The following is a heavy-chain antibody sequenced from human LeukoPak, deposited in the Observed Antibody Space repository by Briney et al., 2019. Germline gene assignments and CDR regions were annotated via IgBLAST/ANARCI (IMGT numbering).Heavy chain of an antibody. Sequence: GGTLRLSCAVSGFTFSSYGMNWVRQAPGKGLEWGSVISGSGGSTYYADSVKGRFTTSRDNAKNSLYLQMNSLRAGDTAVYYCARDSLRGSYSDYWGQGTLVTVSS. CDR2: ISGSGGST. J-gene: IGHJ4*02. D-gene: IGHD1-26*01. CDR3: ARDSLRGSYSDY. CDR1: GFTFSSYG. V-gene: IGHV3-23*01.